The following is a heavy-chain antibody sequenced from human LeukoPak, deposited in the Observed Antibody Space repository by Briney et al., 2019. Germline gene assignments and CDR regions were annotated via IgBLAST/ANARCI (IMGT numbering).Heavy chain of an antibody. CDR1: GFTFSSHG. Sequence: GGSLRLSCAASGFTFSSHGMNWVRQAPGKGLEWVSGIRPSGDILYYADSVKGQFTISRDNSKNTVYLQMNSLRAEDTAVYYCANPGYMDVWGKGTTVTVSS. V-gene: IGHV3-23*01. CDR2: IRPSGDIL. J-gene: IGHJ6*03. D-gene: IGHD3-10*01. CDR3: ANPGYMDV.